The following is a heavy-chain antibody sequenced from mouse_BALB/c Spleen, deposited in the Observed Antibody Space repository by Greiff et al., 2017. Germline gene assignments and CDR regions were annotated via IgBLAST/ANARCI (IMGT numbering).Heavy chain of an antibody. Sequence: EVKLQESGPGLVKPSQSLSLTCTVTGYSITSDYAWNWIRQFPGNKLEWMGYISYSGSTSYNPSLKSRISITRDTSKNQFFLQLNSVTTEDTATYYCARGYYRYDGAMDYWGQGTSVTVSS. CDR3: ARGYYRYDGAMDY. J-gene: IGHJ4*01. D-gene: IGHD2-14*01. CDR1: GYSITSDYA. CDR2: ISYSGST. V-gene: IGHV3-2*02.